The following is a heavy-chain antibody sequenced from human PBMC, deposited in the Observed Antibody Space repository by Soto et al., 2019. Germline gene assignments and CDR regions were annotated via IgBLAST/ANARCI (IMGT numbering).Heavy chain of an antibody. D-gene: IGHD3-22*01. CDR1: GYTFTSYG. Sequence: ASVKVSCKASGYTFTSYGISWVRQAPGQGLEWMGWISAYNGNTNYAQKLQGRVTMTTDTSTSTAYMELRSLRSDDTAVYYCARGEYYDSSGYGGGYDYYGMDVWGQGTTVTVSS. J-gene: IGHJ6*02. V-gene: IGHV1-18*01. CDR3: ARGEYYDSSGYGGGYDYYGMDV. CDR2: ISAYNGNT.